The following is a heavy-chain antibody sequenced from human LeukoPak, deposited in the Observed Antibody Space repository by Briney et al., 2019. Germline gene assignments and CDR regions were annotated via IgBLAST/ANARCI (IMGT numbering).Heavy chain of an antibody. CDR1: GGTFSSYA. CDR3: AKDPSSGYNYPAGYFDY. CDR2: IIPILGIA. V-gene: IGHV1-69*04. J-gene: IGHJ4*02. D-gene: IGHD3-22*01. Sequence: LWASVKVSCKASGGTFSSYAISWVRQAPGQGLEWMGRIIPILGIANYAQKFQGRVTITADKSTSTAYMELSSLRTEDTALYYCAKDPSSGYNYPAGYFDYWGQGALVTVSS.